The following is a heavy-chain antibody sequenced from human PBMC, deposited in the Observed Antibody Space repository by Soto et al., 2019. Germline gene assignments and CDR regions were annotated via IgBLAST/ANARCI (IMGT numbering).Heavy chain of an antibody. D-gene: IGHD3-22*01. CDR2: INPSGGST. V-gene: IGHV1-46*03. CDR3: ARGTQRGYRVTKYYFDY. CDR1: GYTFTSYY. Sequence: ASVKVSCKASGYTFTSYYMLWVRQAPGQGLEWMGIINPSGGSTSYAQKFQGRVTMTRDTSTSTAYMELSSLRSEDTAVYYCARGTQRGYRVTKYYFDYWGQGTLVTVSS. J-gene: IGHJ4*02.